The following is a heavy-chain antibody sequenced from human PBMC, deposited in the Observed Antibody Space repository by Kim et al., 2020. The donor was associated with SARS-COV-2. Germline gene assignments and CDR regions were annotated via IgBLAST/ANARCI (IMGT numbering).Heavy chain of an antibody. CDR2: INHSGST. Sequence: SETLSLTCAVYGGSFSGYYWSWIRQPPGKGLEWIGEINHSGSTNYNPSLKSRVTISVDTSKNQFSLKLSSVTAADTAVYYCAVPKGNYGSGSYPFRYWGQGTLVTVSS. V-gene: IGHV4-34*01. CDR1: GGSFSGYY. CDR3: AVPKGNYGSGSYPFRY. D-gene: IGHD3-10*01. J-gene: IGHJ4*02.